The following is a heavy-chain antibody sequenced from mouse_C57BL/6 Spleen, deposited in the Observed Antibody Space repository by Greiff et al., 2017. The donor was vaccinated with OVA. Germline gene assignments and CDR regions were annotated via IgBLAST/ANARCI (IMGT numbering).Heavy chain of an antibody. CDR3: ASYYYGSSSLIYAMDY. V-gene: IGHV2-2*01. CDR2: IWSGGST. D-gene: IGHD1-1*01. Sequence: VKLMESGPGLVQPSQSLSITCTVSGFSLTSYGVHWVRQSPGKGLEWLGVIWSGGSTDYNAAFISRLSISKDNSKSQVFFKMNSLQADDTAIYYCASYYYGSSSLIYAMDYWGQGTSVTVSS. CDR1: GFSLTSYG. J-gene: IGHJ4*01.